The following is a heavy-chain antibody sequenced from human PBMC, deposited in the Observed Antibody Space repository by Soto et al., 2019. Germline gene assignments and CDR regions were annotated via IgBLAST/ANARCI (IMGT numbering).Heavy chain of an antibody. V-gene: IGHV4-30-2*01. CDR3: ASHSMVRVVMDPPAFDY. D-gene: IGHD3-10*01. Sequence: SVTLSLPCAVFGGSIRSRGYCWSWIRQQTGKGMERIGYIYHSASTYYNPSLKSRVTISVDRSKNQFSLKLSSLTAADTAVYYFASHSMVRVVMDPPAFDYWGQGTLVTVSS. CDR1: GGSIRSRGYC. J-gene: IGHJ4*02. CDR2: IYHSAST.